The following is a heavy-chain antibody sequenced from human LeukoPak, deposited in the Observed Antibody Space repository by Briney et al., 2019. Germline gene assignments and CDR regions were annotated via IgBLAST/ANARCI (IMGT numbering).Heavy chain of an antibody. CDR1: GFTFSIYA. D-gene: IGHD3-22*01. J-gene: IGHJ4*02. V-gene: IGHV3-23*01. CDR2: ISGSGGST. CDR3: AKDYFGYYYDSSGYYYAFDY. Sequence: SGGSLRLSCAASGFTFSIYAMSWVRQAPGKGLEWVSAISGSGGSTYYADSVKGRFTISRDNSKNTLYLQMNSLRAEDTAVYYCAKDYFGYYYDSSGYYYAFDYWGQGTLVTVSS.